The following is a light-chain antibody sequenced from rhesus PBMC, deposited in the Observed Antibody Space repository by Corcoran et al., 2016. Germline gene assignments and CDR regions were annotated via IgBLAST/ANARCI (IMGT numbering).Light chain of an antibody. Sequence: IVLTQSPAFRSVTLKEKVTITCQASQSIGSSLHWYQQQPDQSPNLLIKYASQSLSGVPSRFSGSGSGTDLHLIINSLEAEDAATYYCQQHDNSPFTFGPGTKLDIK. V-gene: IGKV6-55*01. J-gene: IGKJ3*01. CDR3: QQHDNSPFT. CDR1: QSIGSS. CDR2: YAS.